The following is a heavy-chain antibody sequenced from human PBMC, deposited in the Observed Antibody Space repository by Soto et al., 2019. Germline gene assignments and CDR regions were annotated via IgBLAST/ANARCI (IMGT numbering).Heavy chain of an antibody. CDR2: MNAKSGDT. J-gene: IGHJ6*02. D-gene: IGHD4-4*01. CDR3: ARGNPFNYAGFDV. CDR1: GPTFSDFD. V-gene: IGHV1-8*01. Sequence: ASVKVSCKASGPTFSDFDINWLRQAFGQGPEGMGWMNAKSGDTFFPQRFQGKFNMTWDTSLSTAYMEVGSLASDDTAIYYCARGNPFNYAGFDVWRQGTTVTVSS.